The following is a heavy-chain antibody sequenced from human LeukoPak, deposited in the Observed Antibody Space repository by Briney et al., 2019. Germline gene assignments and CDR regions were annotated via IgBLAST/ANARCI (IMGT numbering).Heavy chain of an antibody. V-gene: IGHV5-51*01. CDR2: IYPGDSDT. J-gene: IGHJ5*02. CDR1: GYSFTSYW. Sequence: GESLKISCKGSGYSFTSYWIGWVRQMPGKGLEWMGIIYPGDSDTRYSPSFQGQVTISADKSISTAYLQWGSLKASDTAMYYCARLDCSGGSCYWFDPWGQGTLVTVSS. D-gene: IGHD2-15*01. CDR3: ARLDCSGGSCYWFDP.